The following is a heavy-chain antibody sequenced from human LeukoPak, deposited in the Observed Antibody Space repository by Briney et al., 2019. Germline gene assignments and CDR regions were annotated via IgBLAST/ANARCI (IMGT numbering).Heavy chain of an antibody. CDR2: INSDGSIT. J-gene: IGHJ4*02. CDR3: ARVRTYTSGSNTNDY. Sequence: PGGSLRLSCAASGFTFSTYWMHWFRQAPGKGLVWVSRINSDGSITDYEDSVKGRFTISRDNAKNSLYLQMNSLRDEDTAVYYCARVRTYTSGSNTNDYWGQGTLVTVSS. V-gene: IGHV3-74*01. CDR1: GFTFSTYW. D-gene: IGHD3-10*01.